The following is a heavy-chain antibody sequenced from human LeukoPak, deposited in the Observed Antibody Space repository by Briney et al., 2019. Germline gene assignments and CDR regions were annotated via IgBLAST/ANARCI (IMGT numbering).Heavy chain of an antibody. CDR3: ARRTTTVTTMFDP. CDR1: GGSINSYY. Sequence: PSETLSLTCTVSGGSINSYYWSWIRQPPGKGLECIGHIYYTGSTYYKPSLKSRVTISVDTSKNQFSLKLSSVTAADTAVYYCARRTTTVTTMFDPWGQGTLVTVSS. D-gene: IGHD4-17*01. CDR2: IYYTGST. J-gene: IGHJ5*02. V-gene: IGHV4-59*08.